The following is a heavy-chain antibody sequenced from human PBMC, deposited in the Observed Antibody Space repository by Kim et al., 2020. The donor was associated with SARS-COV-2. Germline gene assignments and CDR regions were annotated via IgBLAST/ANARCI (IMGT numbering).Heavy chain of an antibody. Sequence: GGSLRLSCAASGFTFDDYAMHWVRQAPGKGLEWVSGISWNSGSIGYADSVKGRFTISRDNAKNSLYLQMNSLRAEDTALYYCAKESFYDSSGSTYFDYWGQGTLVTVSS. CDR1: GFTFDDYA. CDR2: ISWNSGSI. J-gene: IGHJ4*02. CDR3: AKESFYDSSGSTYFDY. D-gene: IGHD3-22*01. V-gene: IGHV3-9*01.